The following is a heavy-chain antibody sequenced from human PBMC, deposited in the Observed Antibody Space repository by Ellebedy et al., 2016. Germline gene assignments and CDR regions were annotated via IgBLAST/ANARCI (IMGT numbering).Heavy chain of an antibody. D-gene: IGHD2-8*01. V-gene: IGHV3-7*01. CDR1: GFTFTANS. CDR2: IVRDGSDQ. Sequence: GESLKISCAASGFTFTANSMTWVRQAPGKGLEWVATIVRDGSDQYYVDSLKGRFTVSRDDANNSVYLQLNSLRAEDSGIYYCARDTNGWSRDYWGQGTLVTVSS. CDR3: ARDTNGWSRDY. J-gene: IGHJ4*02.